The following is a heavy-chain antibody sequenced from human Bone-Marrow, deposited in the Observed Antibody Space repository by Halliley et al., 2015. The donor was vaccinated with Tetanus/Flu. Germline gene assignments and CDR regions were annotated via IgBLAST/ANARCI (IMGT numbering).Heavy chain of an antibody. J-gene: IGHJ4*02. D-gene: IGHD1-26*01. CDR3: VVGAS. Sequence: APGKGLEYVSSISNDGLSTYYADSVKGRFTLSRDNSENTLYLQMSSLRSEDPAVYFCVVGASWGQGTLVTVSP. CDR2: ISNDGLST. V-gene: IGHV3-64D*06.